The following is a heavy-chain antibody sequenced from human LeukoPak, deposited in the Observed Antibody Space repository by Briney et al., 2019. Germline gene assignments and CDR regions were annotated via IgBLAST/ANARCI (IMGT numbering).Heavy chain of an antibody. D-gene: IGHD3-10*01. CDR1: GFTFSSYW. V-gene: IGHV3-7*01. CDR2: IKQDGSEK. Sequence: GGSLRLSCAASGFTFSSYWMSWVRQAPGKGLEWVANIKQDGSEKYYVDSVKGRFTISRDNAKNSLYLQMNSLRAEDTAVYYCARDGVTMVRGVRVLDYYHYYMDVWGKGTTVTISS. J-gene: IGHJ6*03. CDR3: ARDGVTMVRGVRVLDYYHYYMDV.